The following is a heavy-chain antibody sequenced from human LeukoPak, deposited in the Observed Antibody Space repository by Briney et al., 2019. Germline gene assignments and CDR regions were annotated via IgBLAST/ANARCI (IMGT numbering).Heavy chain of an antibody. CDR3: ARATWTNFYFDY. CDR1: GGSISGYY. Sequence: SETLSLTCTVSGGSISGYYWGWIRQPPGKGLEWIGYVYDSGSTNYNPSLRSRVTISVDTSKNQFSLKVTSVTAADTAVYYCARATWTNFYFDYWGQGALVTVSA. CDR2: VYDSGST. V-gene: IGHV4-59*08. J-gene: IGHJ4*02. D-gene: IGHD1-1*01.